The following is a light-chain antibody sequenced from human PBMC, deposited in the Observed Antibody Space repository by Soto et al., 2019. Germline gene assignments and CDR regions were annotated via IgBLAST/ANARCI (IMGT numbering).Light chain of an antibody. V-gene: IGKV3-15*01. CDR1: QSVSSN. CDR3: QHYNNWPPST. J-gene: IGKJ4*01. Sequence: EIVMTQSPATLSVSPGERATLSCRASQSVSSNLAWYQQKPGQAPRLLIYGASTRATGIPARFSGSGSGTDFTLTISSLQSEDFPVYYCQHYNNWPPSTFGGGTKVEIK. CDR2: GAS.